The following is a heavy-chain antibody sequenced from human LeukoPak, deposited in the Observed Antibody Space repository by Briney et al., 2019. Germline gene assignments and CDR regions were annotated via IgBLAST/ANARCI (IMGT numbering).Heavy chain of an antibody. CDR3: ATRHDY. CDR1: GFTFSTYE. Sequence: GGPLRLSCAASGFTFSTYEMNWVRQAPGKGLEWVSYISSSGSPIYYADSVKGRFTISRDNAKNSLYLQMNNLRVEDTAVYYCATRHDYWGQGTQVTVSS. V-gene: IGHV3-48*03. CDR2: ISSSGSPI. J-gene: IGHJ4*02.